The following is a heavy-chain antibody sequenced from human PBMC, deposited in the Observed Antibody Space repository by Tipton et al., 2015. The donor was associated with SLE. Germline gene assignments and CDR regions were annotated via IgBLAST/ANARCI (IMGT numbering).Heavy chain of an antibody. V-gene: IGHV3-23*01. D-gene: IGHD3-16*01. CDR2: ISGSGGST. CDR1: GFTFSSYA. Sequence: GSLRLSCAASGFTFSSYAMSWVRQAPGKGLEWVSAISGSGGSTYYADSVKGRFTISRDNSKNTLYLQMNSLRAEDTAVYYCARGNSWGNWFDPWGQGTLVTVSS. J-gene: IGHJ5*02. CDR3: ARGNSWGNWFDP.